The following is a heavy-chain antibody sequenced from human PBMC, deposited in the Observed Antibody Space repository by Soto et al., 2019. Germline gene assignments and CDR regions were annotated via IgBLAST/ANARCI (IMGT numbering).Heavy chain of an antibody. CDR1: GFTFSSYS. J-gene: IGHJ3*02. CDR3: ASDELEDIVVLVAPTGAFDI. V-gene: IGHV3-48*01. Sequence: GRSLRLSCAASGFTFSSYSMNWVRQAPGKGLEWVSYISSSSSTIYYADSVKGRFTISRDNAKNSLYPQMNSLRAEDTAVYYCASDELEDIVVLVAPTGAFDIWGQGTMVTVSS. CDR2: ISSSSSTI. D-gene: IGHD2-15*01.